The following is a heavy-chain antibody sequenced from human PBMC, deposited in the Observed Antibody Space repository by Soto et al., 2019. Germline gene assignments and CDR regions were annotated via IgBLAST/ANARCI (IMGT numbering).Heavy chain of an antibody. J-gene: IGHJ1*01. V-gene: IGHV1-8*01. D-gene: IGHD3-10*01. Sequence: QVQLVQSGAEVKKPGASVKVSCKASGYTFTSYDISWVRQPTGQGLEWMGWMNPNNGNTDYAPKFQGRVTMTMNTSIGTAYMELSSLRSEDTAVYYCARSPRNYYALGSYSYFHHWGQGTLVTVSS. CDR3: ARSPRNYYALGSYSYFHH. CDR2: MNPNNGNT. CDR1: GYTFTSYD.